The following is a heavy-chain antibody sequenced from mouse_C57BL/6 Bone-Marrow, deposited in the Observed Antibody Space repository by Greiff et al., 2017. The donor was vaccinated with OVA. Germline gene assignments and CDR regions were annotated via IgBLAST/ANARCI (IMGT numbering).Heavy chain of an antibody. J-gene: IGHJ2*01. CDR3: ARHYDFFDY. CDR1: GYAFTNYL. CDR2: INPGSGGT. V-gene: IGHV1-54*01. Sequence: VQLQQSGAELVRPGTSVKVSCKASGYAFTNYLIEWVKQRPGQGLEWIGVINPGSGGTNYNEKFKGKATLTADKSSSTAYMQLSSLTSEDSAVYFCARHYDFFDYWGQGTTLTVSS. D-gene: IGHD2-4*01.